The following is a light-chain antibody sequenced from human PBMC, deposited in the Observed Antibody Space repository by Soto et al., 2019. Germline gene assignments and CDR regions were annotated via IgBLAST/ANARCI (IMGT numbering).Light chain of an antibody. V-gene: IGKV1-9*01. CDR3: QQRNSYTLT. Sequence: DIQLTQSPSFLSASVGDRVTITCRASQGISSYLAWYQQKPGKAPKLLIYDASTLQSGVPSRFSGSGSGTEFTLTISSLQPEDFATYYCQQRNSYTLTFGGGTKVEIK. CDR1: QGISSY. CDR2: DAS. J-gene: IGKJ4*01.